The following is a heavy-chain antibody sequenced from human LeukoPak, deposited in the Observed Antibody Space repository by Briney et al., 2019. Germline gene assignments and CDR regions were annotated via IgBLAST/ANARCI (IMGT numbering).Heavy chain of an antibody. Sequence: GGSLRLSCAASGFTFSSYSMNWVRQAPGKGLEWVSSISSSSSYIYYADSVKGRFTFSRDNSMNTLYLQMNSLRAEDTAVYYCARGMFLEWLPQGDYFDYWGQGALVTVSS. CDR1: GFTFSSYS. CDR3: ARGMFLEWLPQGDYFDY. D-gene: IGHD3-3*01. J-gene: IGHJ4*02. CDR2: ISSSSSYI. V-gene: IGHV3-21*01.